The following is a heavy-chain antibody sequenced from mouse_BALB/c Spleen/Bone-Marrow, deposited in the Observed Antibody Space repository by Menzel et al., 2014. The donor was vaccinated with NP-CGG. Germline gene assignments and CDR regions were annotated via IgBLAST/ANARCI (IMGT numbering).Heavy chain of an antibody. D-gene: IGHD1-1*01. Sequence: VQLQESGAEVVKPGASVKVSCKASGYTFTNYWMQWVTQRLGQGLEWIGDIEDSDSYTNYNQDFKGKATLTVDKAPSTAYMQHSSLTSEGSAVYCCARGRITVVSDCWGQGTSVSGSS. CDR2: IEDSDSYT. CDR1: GYTFTNYW. CDR3: ARGRITVVSDC. J-gene: IGHJ2*02. V-gene: IGHV1-69*02.